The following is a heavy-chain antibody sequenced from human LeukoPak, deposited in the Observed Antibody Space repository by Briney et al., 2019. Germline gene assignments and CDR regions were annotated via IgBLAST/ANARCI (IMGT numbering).Heavy chain of an antibody. J-gene: IGHJ4*02. CDR3: ARGEMATMYYFDY. V-gene: IGHV4-59*08. D-gene: IGHD5-24*01. CDR1: GGSISSYY. CDR2: IYYSGST. Sequence: SETPSLTCTVSGGSISSYYWSWIRQPPGKGLEWIGYIYYSGSTNYNPSLKSRVTISVDTSKNQFSLKLSSVTAADTAVYYCARGEMATMYYFDYWGQGTLVTVSS.